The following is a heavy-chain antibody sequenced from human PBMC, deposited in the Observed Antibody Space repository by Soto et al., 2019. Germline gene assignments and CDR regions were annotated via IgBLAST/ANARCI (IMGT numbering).Heavy chain of an antibody. J-gene: IGHJ4*02. Sequence: QVQLVQSGVEVKKPGSSVKVSCKAPGGTFSNYAISWVRQAPGQGLEWMGRIIPLLGITNYAQKCQGRVTITADIFTGTSYMELSSLRSEDTAVYYCASLPRGYCTTSSCFGYFAYWGQGTQVTVSS. CDR1: GGTFSNYA. V-gene: IGHV1-69*02. D-gene: IGHD2-2*01. CDR3: ASLPRGYCTTSSCFGYFAY. CDR2: IIPLLGIT.